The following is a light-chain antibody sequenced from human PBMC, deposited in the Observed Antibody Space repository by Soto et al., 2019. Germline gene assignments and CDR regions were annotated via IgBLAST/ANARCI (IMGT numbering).Light chain of an antibody. CDR1: SSNIGAGYE. CDR3: QSYDSSLNGYYV. J-gene: IGLJ1*01. CDR2: GNS. Sequence: QSVLTQPPSVSGAPGQRVTISCTGSSSNIGAGYEVHWYQQLPGTAPKLLIFGNSNRPSGVPDRFSGSKSGTSASLAITGFRAEDEADYYCQSYDSSLNGYYVFGTGTKVTVL. V-gene: IGLV1-40*01.